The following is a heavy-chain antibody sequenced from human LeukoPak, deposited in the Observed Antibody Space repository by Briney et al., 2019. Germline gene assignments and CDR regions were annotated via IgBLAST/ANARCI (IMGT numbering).Heavy chain of an antibody. CDR2: ISSSGSTI. J-gene: IGHJ6*04. CDR1: GFTFSSYE. CDR3: AELGITMIGGV. Sequence: GGSLRLSCAASGFTFSSYEMNWVRQAPGKGLEWVSYISSSGSTIYYAGSVKGRFTISRDNAKNSLYLQMNSLRAEDTAVYYCAELGITMIGGVWGKGTTVAISS. V-gene: IGHV3-48*03. D-gene: IGHD3-10*02.